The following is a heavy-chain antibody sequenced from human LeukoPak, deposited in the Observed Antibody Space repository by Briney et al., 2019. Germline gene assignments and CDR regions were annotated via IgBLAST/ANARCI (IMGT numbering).Heavy chain of an antibody. D-gene: IGHD1-26*01. Sequence: ASVKVSCKASGGTFSSYAISWVRQAPGQGLEWMGGIIPIFGTANYAQKFQGRVTITADKSTSTAYMELSSLRSEDTAVYYCARVSLWELPGGESWDWYFDLWGRGTLVTVSS. CDR2: IIPIFGTA. CDR1: GGTFSSYA. V-gene: IGHV1-69*06. CDR3: ARVSLWELPGGESWDWYFDL. J-gene: IGHJ2*01.